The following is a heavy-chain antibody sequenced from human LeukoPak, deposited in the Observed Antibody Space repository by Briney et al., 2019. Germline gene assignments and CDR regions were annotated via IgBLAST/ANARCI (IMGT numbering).Heavy chain of an antibody. CDR1: SGSITSGGKS. CDR2: IFDNENT. J-gene: IGHJ3*02. D-gene: IGHD1-14*01. CDR3: ARVTLTTTARAFDI. V-gene: IGHV4-30-4*07. Sequence: ASQTLSLTCTVSSGSITSGGKSWSWIRQPPGKGLEWLGNIFDNENTVYNPSLRSRLTISLDTSKSQFSLKLTSVTAADTAIYYCARVTLTTTARAFDIWGQGTMVTVSS.